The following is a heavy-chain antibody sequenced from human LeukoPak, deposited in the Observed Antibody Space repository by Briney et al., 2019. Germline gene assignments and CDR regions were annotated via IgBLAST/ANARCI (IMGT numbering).Heavy chain of an antibody. V-gene: IGHV4-59*08. CDR2: IYYSGST. CDR1: GGSISSYY. J-gene: IGHJ3*02. CDR3: ARAPLTYYYDSSGPGAFDI. Sequence: PSETLSLTCTVSGGSISSYYWSWIRQPPGKGLEWIGYIYYSGSTNYNPSLKSRVTISVDTSKNQFSLKLSSVTAADTAVYYCARAPLTYYYDSSGPGAFDIWGQGTMVTVSS. D-gene: IGHD3-22*01.